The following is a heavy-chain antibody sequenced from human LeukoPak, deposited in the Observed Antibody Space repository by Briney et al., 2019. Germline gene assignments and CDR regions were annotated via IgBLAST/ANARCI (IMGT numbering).Heavy chain of an antibody. D-gene: IGHD6-13*01. CDR2: IWYDGSNK. Sequence: GGSLRLSCAASGFTLSSYGMHWVRQAPGKGLEWVAVIWYDGSNKYYADSVKGRFTISRDNSKNTLYLQMNSLRAEDTAVYYCAKEAVGFFDYWGQGTLVTVSS. V-gene: IGHV3-33*06. CDR3: AKEAVGFFDY. J-gene: IGHJ4*02. CDR1: GFTLSSYG.